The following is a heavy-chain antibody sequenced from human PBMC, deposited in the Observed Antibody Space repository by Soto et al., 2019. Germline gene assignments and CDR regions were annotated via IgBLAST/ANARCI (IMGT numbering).Heavy chain of an antibody. CDR2: IYYSGST. D-gene: IGHD4-17*01. V-gene: IGHV4-39*01. CDR3: ARQDGDYYYYYYGMGV. J-gene: IGHJ6*02. CDR1: GGSISSSSYY. Sequence: SETLSLTCTVSGGSISSSSYYCGCMRQPPWKGLELIGSIYYSGSTYYNPSLKSRVTISVDTSKNQFSLRLSSVTAADTAVYYCARQDGDYYYYYYGMGVWGQGTTVTVSS.